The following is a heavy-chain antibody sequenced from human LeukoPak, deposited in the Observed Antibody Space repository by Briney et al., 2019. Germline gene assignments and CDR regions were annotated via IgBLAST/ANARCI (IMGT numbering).Heavy chain of an antibody. CDR3: AREPPFYDSSGGFNY. CDR1: GYSISSGYY. Sequence: SETLSLTCTVSGYSISSGYYWGWIRQPPGKGLEWIGSIYHSGSTYYNPSLKSRVTISVDTSKNQFSLKLSSVTAADTAVYYCAREPPFYDSSGGFNYWGQGTLVTVSS. J-gene: IGHJ4*02. V-gene: IGHV4-38-2*02. D-gene: IGHD3-22*01. CDR2: IYHSGST.